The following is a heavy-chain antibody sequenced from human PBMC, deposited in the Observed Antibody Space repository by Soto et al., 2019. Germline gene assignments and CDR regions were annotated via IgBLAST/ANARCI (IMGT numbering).Heavy chain of an antibody. J-gene: IGHJ6*02. CDR3: ARAYYDFWSSYLNGYYYYGMDV. V-gene: IGHV1-18*01. CDR2: ISAYNGNT. CDR1: GYTFTSCG. D-gene: IGHD3-3*01. Sequence: AGVKVSCKAAGYTFTSCGISWGRRAPGQGVEWMGWISAYNGNTNYAQKLQGRVTMTTDTSTSTAYMELRSLRSDDTAVYYCARAYYDFWSSYLNGYYYYGMDVWGQGPPVTVSS.